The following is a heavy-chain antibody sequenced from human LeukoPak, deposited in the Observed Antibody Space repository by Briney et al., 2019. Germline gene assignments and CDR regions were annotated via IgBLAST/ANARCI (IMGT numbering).Heavy chain of an antibody. Sequence: AGGSLGLSCAASGFTFDDYVMHWVRQAPGKGLEWVSGITWNSDTIAYADSVKGRFTISRDNAKNMLYLQMNSLRAEDTAVYYCARDFLHLGGWGQGTMVTVSS. D-gene: IGHD3-16*01. CDR2: ITWNSDTI. V-gene: IGHV3-9*01. CDR1: GFTFDDYV. CDR3: ARDFLHLGG. J-gene: IGHJ3*01.